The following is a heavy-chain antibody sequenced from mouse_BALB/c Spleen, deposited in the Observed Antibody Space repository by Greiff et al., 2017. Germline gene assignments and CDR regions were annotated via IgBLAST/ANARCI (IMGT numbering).Heavy chain of an antibody. CDR1: GYTFTSYW. CDR3: ARITTALDY. Sequence: DLVKPGASVKLSCKASGYTFTSYWINWIKQRPGQGLEWIGRIAPGSGSTYYNEMFKGKATLTVDTSSSTAYIQLSSLSSEDSAVNFCARITTALDYWGQGTTLTVSS. V-gene: IGHV1S41*01. D-gene: IGHD1-2*01. J-gene: IGHJ2*01. CDR2: IAPGSGST.